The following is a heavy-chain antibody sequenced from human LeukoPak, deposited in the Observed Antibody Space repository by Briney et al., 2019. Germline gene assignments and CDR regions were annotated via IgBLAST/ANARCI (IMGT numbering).Heavy chain of an antibody. CDR2: IYYSGNT. V-gene: IGHV4-59*01. CDR3: ARFHDYGGNRYFDY. CDR1: GGSISSYY. J-gene: IGHJ4*02. D-gene: IGHD4-23*01. Sequence: PSETLSLTCTVSGGSISSYYWSWIRQPPGKGLEWIGYIYYSGNTNYNPSLKSRVTISIDTSKNQVSLKLSSVTAADTAVYCCARFHDYGGNRYFDYWGQGTLVTVSS.